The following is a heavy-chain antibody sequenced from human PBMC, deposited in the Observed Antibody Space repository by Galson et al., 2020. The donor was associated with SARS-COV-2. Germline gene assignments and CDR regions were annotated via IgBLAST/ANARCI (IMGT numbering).Heavy chain of an antibody. CDR2: IYYSGST. Sequence: SETLSLTCTVSGGSISSYYWSWIRQPPGKGLEWIGYIYYSGSTNYNPSLKSRVTISVDTSKNQFSLKLSSVTAADTAMYYCARGSPHQLLFFDAFDIWGQGTMVTVAS. J-gene: IGHJ3*02. D-gene: IGHD2-2*01. CDR1: GGSISSYY. CDR3: ARGSPHQLLFFDAFDI. V-gene: IGHV4-59*01.